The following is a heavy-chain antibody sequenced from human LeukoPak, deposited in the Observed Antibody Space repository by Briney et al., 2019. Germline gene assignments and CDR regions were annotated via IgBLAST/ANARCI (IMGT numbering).Heavy chain of an antibody. CDR1: GGSISHYY. CDR3: ARGNTLYYFDY. V-gene: IGHV4-59*12. Sequence: PSETLSLTCTVSGGSISHYYWSWIRQPPGKGLEWIGYIYHSGSTYYNPSLKSRVTISVDRSKNQFSLKLSSVTAADTAVYYCARGNTLYYFDYWGQGTLVTVSS. J-gene: IGHJ4*02. CDR2: IYHSGST. D-gene: IGHD2/OR15-2a*01.